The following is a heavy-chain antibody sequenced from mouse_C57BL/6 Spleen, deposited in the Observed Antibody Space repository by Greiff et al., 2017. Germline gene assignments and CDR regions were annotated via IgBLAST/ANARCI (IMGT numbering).Heavy chain of an antibody. Sequence: VHVKQSGTVLARPGASVKMSCKTSGYTFTSYWMHWVKQRPGQGLEWIGAIYPGNSDPSYNQKFKGKAKLTAVTSASTAYMELSSLTNEDSAVYYGTGDYYGSSLFDYWGQGTTLTVSS. J-gene: IGHJ2*01. D-gene: IGHD1-1*01. CDR3: TGDYYGSSLFDY. V-gene: IGHV1-5*01. CDR1: GYTFTSYW. CDR2: IYPGNSDP.